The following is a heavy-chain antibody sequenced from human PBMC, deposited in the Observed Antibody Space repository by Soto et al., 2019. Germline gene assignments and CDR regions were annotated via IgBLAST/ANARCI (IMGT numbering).Heavy chain of an antibody. J-gene: IGHJ4*02. CDR3: GRGAAVAGTNDY. D-gene: IGHD6-19*01. Sequence: SETLSLTCAVYGGSFSGYYWSWIRQPPGKGLEWIGEINHSGSTNYNPSLKSRVTISVDTSKNQFSLKLSSVTAADTAVYYCGRGAAVAGTNDYWGQGTLVTVSS. V-gene: IGHV4-34*01. CDR1: GGSFSGYY. CDR2: INHSGST.